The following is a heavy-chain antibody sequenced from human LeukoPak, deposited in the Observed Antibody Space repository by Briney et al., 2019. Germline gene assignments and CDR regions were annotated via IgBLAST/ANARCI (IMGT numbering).Heavy chain of an antibody. J-gene: IGHJ4*02. CDR2: IYYSGST. V-gene: IGHV4-39*07. Sequence: SETLSLTCTVSGGSISSSSYYWGWIRQPPGKGLEWIGSIYYSGSTYYNPSLKSRVTISVDTSKNQFSLKLSSVTAADTAIYYCARIRTGDFMYYFDYWGQGTLVTVSS. CDR1: GGSISSSSYY. CDR3: ARIRTGDFMYYFDY. D-gene: IGHD7-27*01.